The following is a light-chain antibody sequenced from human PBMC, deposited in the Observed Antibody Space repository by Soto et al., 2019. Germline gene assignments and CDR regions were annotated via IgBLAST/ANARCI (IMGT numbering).Light chain of an antibody. J-gene: IGKJ4*01. Sequence: DIQMTQYPSSLSASVGDRVTITCQASQDISNYLNLYQQKPGKAPKLMIYAASSLQSGVPSRFSGSGSGTDFTLTISSLQPEDFATYYRQHSDNIPLTFGGGTKVDIK. CDR3: QHSDNIPLT. V-gene: IGKV1-39*01. CDR2: AAS. CDR1: QDISNY.